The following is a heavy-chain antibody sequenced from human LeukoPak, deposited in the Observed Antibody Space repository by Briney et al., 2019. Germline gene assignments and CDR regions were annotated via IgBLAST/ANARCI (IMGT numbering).Heavy chain of an antibody. J-gene: IGHJ5*02. CDR3: AKGRDKYQLLSKNWFDP. V-gene: IGHV3-9*01. D-gene: IGHD2-2*01. CDR1: GFTFDDYA. CDR2: ISGSI. Sequence: GRSLRLSCAASGFTFDDYAMHWVRQAPGKGLEWVSGISGSIGYADSVKGRFTISRDNAKNSLYPQMNSLRAEDTASYYCAKGRDKYQLLSKNWFDPWGQGTLVTVSS.